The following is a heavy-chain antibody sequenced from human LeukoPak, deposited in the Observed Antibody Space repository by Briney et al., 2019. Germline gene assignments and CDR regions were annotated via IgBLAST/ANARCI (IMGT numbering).Heavy chain of an antibody. D-gene: IGHD6-19*01. CDR1: GGSISSGGYY. Sequence: SETLSLTCTVSGGSISSGGYYWGWIRQSPAKGLEWIGTIDHRGDTYQNPSLRSRLTMSVDTSKNQFSLNLISVTAADTALYFCARNVRGHWLVWGQGTLVTVSS. J-gene: IGHJ4*02. CDR2: IDHRGDT. CDR3: ARNVRGHWLV. V-gene: IGHV4-39*07.